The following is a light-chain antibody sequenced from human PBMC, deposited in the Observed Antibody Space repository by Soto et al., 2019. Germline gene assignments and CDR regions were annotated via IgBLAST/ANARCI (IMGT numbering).Light chain of an antibody. CDR2: KAS. CDR1: QSIDPW. CDR3: QQYKSYRA. Sequence: DIQMTQSPSTLSASVGDRVTITCRASQSIDPWLAWHQQKPGKAPKLLISKASSLESGVPSMFSGSGSGTAFPLTISSLQHDDVATYYCQQYKSYRAFGKGNKVEL. J-gene: IGKJ1*01. V-gene: IGKV1-5*03.